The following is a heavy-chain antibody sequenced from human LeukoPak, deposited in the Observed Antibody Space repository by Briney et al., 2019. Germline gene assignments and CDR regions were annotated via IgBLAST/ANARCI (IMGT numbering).Heavy chain of an antibody. CDR1: GYTFTNYG. CDR3: ARDVGITVADSFDP. CDR2: ISPYNGNT. D-gene: IGHD6-13*01. J-gene: IGHJ5*02. Sequence: ASVKVSCKTSGYTFTNYGISWVRQAPGQGLEWMGWISPYNGNTKYAQKFQGRVTMTTDASTSTVYMEVRGLRSDDTAMYYCARDVGITVADSFDPWGQGTLVTVSS. V-gene: IGHV1-18*01.